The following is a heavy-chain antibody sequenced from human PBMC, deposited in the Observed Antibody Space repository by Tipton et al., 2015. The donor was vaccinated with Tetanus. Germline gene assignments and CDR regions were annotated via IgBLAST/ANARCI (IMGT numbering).Heavy chain of an antibody. Sequence: TLSLTCTVFGGSVSSGSYYWAWIRQPPGKGLEYIGYILYGASTHYNPSLKSRVTVSADPSQNQFSLKLNSVTAADTAVYYCARIHDIVRGHVDFWGQGTLVTVSS. CDR2: ILYGAST. D-gene: IGHD5-12*01. V-gene: IGHV4-61*01. J-gene: IGHJ4*02. CDR1: GGSVSSGSYY. CDR3: ARIHDIVRGHVDF.